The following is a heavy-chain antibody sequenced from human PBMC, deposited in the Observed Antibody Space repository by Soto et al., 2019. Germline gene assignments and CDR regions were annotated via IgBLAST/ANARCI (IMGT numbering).Heavy chain of an antibody. CDR2: INAGNGNT. V-gene: IGHV1-3*01. J-gene: IGHJ3*02. CDR1: GYTFTSYA. D-gene: IGHD2-2*01. Sequence: ASVKVSCKSSGYTFTSYAMHWVRQAPGQRLEWMGWINAGNGNTKYSQKFQGRVTITRDTSASTAYMELSSLRSEDTAVYYCATVPAAMSDAFDIWGQGTMVTVSS. CDR3: ATVPAAMSDAFDI.